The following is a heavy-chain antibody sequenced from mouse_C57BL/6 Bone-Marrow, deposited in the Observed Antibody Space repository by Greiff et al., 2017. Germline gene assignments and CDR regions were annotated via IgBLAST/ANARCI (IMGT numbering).Heavy chain of an antibody. Sequence: LQQPGAELVKPGASVKMSCKASGYTFTSYWITWVKQRPGQGLEWIGDIYPGSGSTNYNEKFKSKATLTVDTSSSTAYMQLSSLTSEDSAVYYCSRGPHYYGSSCFAYWGQGTLVTVSA. CDR2: IYPGSGST. V-gene: IGHV1-55*01. CDR1: GYTFTSYW. D-gene: IGHD1-1*01. J-gene: IGHJ3*01. CDR3: SRGPHYYGSSCFAY.